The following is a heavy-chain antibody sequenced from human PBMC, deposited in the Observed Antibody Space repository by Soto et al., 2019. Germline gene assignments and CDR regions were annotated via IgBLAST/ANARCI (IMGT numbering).Heavy chain of an antibody. Sequence: GGSLRLSCAASGFTFSSYSMNWVRQAPWKGLEWVSYISSSSSTIYYADSVKGRFTISRDNAKNSLYLQMNSLRAEDTAVYYCAREAPLLWFGELSYWFDPWGQGTLVTVSS. D-gene: IGHD3-10*01. V-gene: IGHV3-48*01. J-gene: IGHJ5*02. CDR1: GFTFSSYS. CDR2: ISSSSSTI. CDR3: AREAPLLWFGELSYWFDP.